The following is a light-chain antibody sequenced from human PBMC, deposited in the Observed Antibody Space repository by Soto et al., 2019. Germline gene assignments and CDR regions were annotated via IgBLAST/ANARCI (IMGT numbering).Light chain of an antibody. CDR3: QQYINWPLT. J-gene: IGKJ4*01. CDR1: QSVSSN. CDR2: GSS. Sequence: EIVMTQSPATLSVSPGERATLSCRASQSVSSNLALYQQKPGQAPRLLIYGSSTRATGIPARFSGSGSGTEFTLTISSLQSEDFAVYYCQQYINWPLTFGGGTKVEIK. V-gene: IGKV3-15*01.